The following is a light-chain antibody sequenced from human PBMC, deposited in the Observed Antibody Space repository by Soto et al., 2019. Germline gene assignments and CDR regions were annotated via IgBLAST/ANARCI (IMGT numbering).Light chain of an antibody. CDR3: QQYSKWPIT. CDR2: GAS. CDR1: QSVNSTY. J-gene: IGKJ5*01. Sequence: PGELVTLSCRASQSVNSTYLTWYRQKPGQAPGLLICGASTRATGIPARFSGSGSGTDFALTISSLQPEDFAVYYCQQYSKWPITFGQGTRLEIK. V-gene: IGKV3D-7*01.